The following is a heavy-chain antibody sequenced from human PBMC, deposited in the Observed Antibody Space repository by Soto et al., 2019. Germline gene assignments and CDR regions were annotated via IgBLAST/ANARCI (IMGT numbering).Heavy chain of an antibody. J-gene: IGHJ6*02. V-gene: IGHV4-4*02. D-gene: IGHD5-12*01. Sequence: QVQLQESGPGLVKPSGTLSLTCAVSGGSISSSNWWSWVRQPPGKGLEWIGEIYHSGSTNYNPSLKSRVTISVDKSKNQFSLKLSSVTAADTAVYYCARAGMQTYRDGYNRDWLARPYYYYGMDVWGQGTTVTVSS. CDR3: ARAGMQTYRDGYNRDWLARPYYYYGMDV. CDR2: IYHSGST. CDR1: GGSISSSNW.